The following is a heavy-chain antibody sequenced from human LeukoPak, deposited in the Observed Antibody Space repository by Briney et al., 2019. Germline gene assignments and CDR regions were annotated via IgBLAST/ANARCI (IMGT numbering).Heavy chain of an antibody. J-gene: IGHJ2*01. V-gene: IGHV1-69*01. CDR1: GIFGSYV. Sequence: GSSVKVSCKASGIFGSYVISWVRPAPGQGIEWMGGIIPVSGSTHYAQKFQGRLTITADESTSTVYMEMSSLRSEDTAMYYCAKEGNTALVTGYFDLWGRGTLVTVSA. CDR2: IIPVSGST. CDR3: AKEGNTALVTGYFDL. D-gene: IGHD5-18*01.